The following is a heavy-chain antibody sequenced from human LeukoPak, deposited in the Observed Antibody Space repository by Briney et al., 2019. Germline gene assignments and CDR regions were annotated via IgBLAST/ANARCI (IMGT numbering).Heavy chain of an antibody. CDR1: GFTFSDYY. V-gene: IGHV3-11*01. CDR2: ISSSGSTI. Sequence: GGSLRLSCAASGFTFSDYYMSWIRQAPGKGLEWVSYISSSGSTIYYADSVKGRFTISRDNAKNSLYLQMNSLRAEDTAVYCCARDLDGYSSGWTQDYWGQGTLVTVSS. CDR3: ARDLDGYSSGWTQDY. J-gene: IGHJ4*02. D-gene: IGHD6-19*01.